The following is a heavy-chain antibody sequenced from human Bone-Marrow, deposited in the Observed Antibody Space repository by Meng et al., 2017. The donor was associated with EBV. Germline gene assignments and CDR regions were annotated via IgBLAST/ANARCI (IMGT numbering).Heavy chain of an antibody. CDR2: IWYDGSNK. J-gene: IGHJ4*02. V-gene: IGHV3-33*01. Sequence: QVQLVESGGGVVQPGRSLRPSCAASGFSFGSYGMHWVRQAPGKGLEWVAVIWYDGSNKYYAESVKGRFTISRENSKNTLYLQMNSLRAEDTAVYYCARAVSYYDILSGVSHWGQGTLLTVSS. CDR3: ARAVSYYDILSGVSH. CDR1: GFSFGSYG. D-gene: IGHD3-9*01.